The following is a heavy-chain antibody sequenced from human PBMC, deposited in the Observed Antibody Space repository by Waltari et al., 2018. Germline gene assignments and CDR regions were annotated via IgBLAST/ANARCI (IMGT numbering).Heavy chain of an antibody. CDR2: INHSGST. V-gene: IGHV4-34*01. CDR3: ARDLIPTYYYDSSDNGGAFDI. CDR1: GGSFSGYY. D-gene: IGHD3-22*01. Sequence: QVQLQQWGAGLLKPSETLSLTCAVYGGSFSGYYWSWIRPPPGKGLEWIGEINHSGSTNYNPSLKSRVTISVDTSKNQFSLKLSSVTAADTAVYYCARDLIPTYYYDSSDNGGAFDIWGQGTMVTVSS. J-gene: IGHJ3*02.